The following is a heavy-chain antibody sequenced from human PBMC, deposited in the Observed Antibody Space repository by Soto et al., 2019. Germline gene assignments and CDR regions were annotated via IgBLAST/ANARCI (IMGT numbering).Heavy chain of an antibody. Sequence: QVQLVESGGGVVQHGRSLRLSCVASGFAFSTYGIHWVRHAPGKGLEWVAVIWYDGSIKYYADSVKGRFTISRDNSKNTLYLQMNSLRADDTAVYYCARASGPFDYWGQGTQVTVSS. CDR2: IWYDGSIK. V-gene: IGHV3-33*01. CDR3: ARASGPFDY. CDR1: GFAFSTYG. J-gene: IGHJ4*02. D-gene: IGHD5-12*01.